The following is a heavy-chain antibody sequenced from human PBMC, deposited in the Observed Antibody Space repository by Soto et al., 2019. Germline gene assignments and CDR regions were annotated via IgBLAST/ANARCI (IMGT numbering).Heavy chain of an antibody. V-gene: IGHV5-10-1*01. CDR2: IDPSDSYT. Sequence: PGESLRIWCNGSGDSCAIYWISWVLQMPGKGLDWMWRIDPSDSYTNYSPSFQGHVTISADKSISTAYLQWSSLKASDTAMYYCARLVAAAGLWANDYWGQGTLVTVSS. D-gene: IGHD6-13*01. J-gene: IGHJ4*02. CDR1: GDSCAIYW. CDR3: ARLVAAAGLWANDY.